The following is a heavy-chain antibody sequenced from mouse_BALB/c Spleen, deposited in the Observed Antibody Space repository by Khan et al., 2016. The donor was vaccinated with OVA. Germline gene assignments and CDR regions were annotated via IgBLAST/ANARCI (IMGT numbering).Heavy chain of an antibody. CDR2: INPTSGYT. CDR1: GYTFTTYW. D-gene: IGHD1-1*01. V-gene: IGHV1-7*01. CDR3: TRGRIDY. Sequence: QVQLKESGAELAKPGASVKMSCKASGYTFTTYWMHWVKQRPGQGLEWIGYINPTSGYTDYTENFKDRATLSADTSSSTAYMQLSSLTSEDSAARYCTRGRIDYWGQGTTLTVSS. J-gene: IGHJ2*01.